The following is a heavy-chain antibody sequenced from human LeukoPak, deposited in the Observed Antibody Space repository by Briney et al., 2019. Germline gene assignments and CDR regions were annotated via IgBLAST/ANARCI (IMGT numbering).Heavy chain of an antibody. CDR3: ARDGIVATIDGGAAFDY. CDR2: ISSSSSTI. J-gene: IGHJ4*02. D-gene: IGHD5-12*01. V-gene: IGHV3-48*04. CDR1: GFTFSTYT. Sequence: QAGGSLRLSCAPSGFTFSTYTMNWVRQAPGKGLEWVSYISSSSSTIYYADSVKGRFTISRDNAKNTLYLQMNSLRAEDTAVYYCARDGIVATIDGGAAFDYXGQGTXXXVSS.